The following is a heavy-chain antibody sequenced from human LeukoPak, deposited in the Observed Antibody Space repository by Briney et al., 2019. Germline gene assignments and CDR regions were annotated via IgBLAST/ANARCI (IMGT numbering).Heavy chain of an antibody. J-gene: IGHJ4*02. Sequence: PGGSLRLSCSASGFVFSIYTMYWVRQAPGKGPEYVSTISGSGNGGSIYYADSVKGRFTISRDNSKDTLYLQMNSLRAEDTAIYYCAKPFPGHYDILTGYYAPPDYWGQGTLVTVSS. V-gene: IGHV3-64*04. D-gene: IGHD3-9*01. CDR3: AKPFPGHYDILTGYYAPPDY. CDR1: GFVFSIYT. CDR2: ISGSGNGGSI.